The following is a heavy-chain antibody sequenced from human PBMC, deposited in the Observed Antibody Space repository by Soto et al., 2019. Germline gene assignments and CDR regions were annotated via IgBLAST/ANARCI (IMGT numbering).Heavy chain of an antibody. V-gene: IGHV3-23*01. Sequence: EMQLLESGGGLVLPGGSLRLSCAASGFTFSSYAMSWVHQAPGKGLEWVSAISGSGGGTYYADSVKGRFTVSRDNSKNTLYLQMNSLRAEDTAVYSCAKAWMDNARHRYFDHWGQGTLVTVSS. CDR1: GFTFSSYA. D-gene: IGHD5-12*01. CDR3: AKAWMDNARHRYFDH. CDR2: ISGSGGGT. J-gene: IGHJ4*02.